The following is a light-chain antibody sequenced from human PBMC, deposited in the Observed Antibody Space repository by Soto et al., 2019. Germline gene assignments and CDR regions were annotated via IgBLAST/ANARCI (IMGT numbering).Light chain of an antibody. Sequence: EIVMTQSPATLSVSPGERASLSCRASQSVDSNLAWYQQKPGQAPRLLIFGASTRATGIPARFSGSGSGTDFTLTISSLHSEDFAVYFCQQYNNCPLTVARGTKVDIK. CDR3: QQYNNCPLT. CDR1: QSVDSN. CDR2: GAS. J-gene: IGKJ4*01. V-gene: IGKV3D-15*01.